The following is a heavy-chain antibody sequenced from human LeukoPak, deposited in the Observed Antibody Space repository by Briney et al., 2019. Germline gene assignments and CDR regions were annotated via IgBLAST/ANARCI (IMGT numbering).Heavy chain of an antibody. CDR1: GFTFSAYA. CDR3: ARGYYSGTACDLAQ. J-gene: IGHJ4*02. CDR2: IWYDGSKK. D-gene: IGHD2-15*01. Sequence: AGGSLRLSCAASGFTFSAYAMTWVRQAPGKGLEWVAVIWYDGSKKYYADSVKGRFTISRDNSKNTLYLQMNSLRAEDTAVYYCARGYYSGTACDLAQWARETLVTVSS. V-gene: IGHV3-33*07.